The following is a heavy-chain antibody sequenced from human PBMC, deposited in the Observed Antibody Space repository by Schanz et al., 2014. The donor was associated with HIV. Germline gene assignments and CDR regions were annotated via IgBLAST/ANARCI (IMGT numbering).Heavy chain of an antibody. CDR2: ISYDGVNK. V-gene: IGHV3-30*18. Sequence: QVQLVESGGGVVQPGRSLRLSCAASGFSFSNFGMHWVRQAPGKGLEWVAVISYDGVNKHFADSVKGRFTISRDNSKNTLYLQMNSLRAEDTAVYYCAKDPGILPRTYFDSWGQGTPVTVSS. J-gene: IGHJ4*02. CDR1: GFSFSNFG. CDR3: AKDPGILPRTYFDS. D-gene: IGHD2-2*02.